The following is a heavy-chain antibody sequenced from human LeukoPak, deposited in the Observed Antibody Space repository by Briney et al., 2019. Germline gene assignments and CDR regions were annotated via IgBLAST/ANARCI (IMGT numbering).Heavy chain of an antibody. D-gene: IGHD4-17*01. Sequence: PSETLSLTCAVYGGSFSDYYWIWIRQSPGKGLEWLGQINHSGSANYNPSPKSRITISVDSSKNQFSLELTSVTAADTAVYYCARQGASYGDYVWGYYYMDVWGRGTTVTVSS. V-gene: IGHV4-34*01. J-gene: IGHJ6*03. CDR2: INHSGSA. CDR1: GGSFSDYY. CDR3: ARQGASYGDYVWGYYYMDV.